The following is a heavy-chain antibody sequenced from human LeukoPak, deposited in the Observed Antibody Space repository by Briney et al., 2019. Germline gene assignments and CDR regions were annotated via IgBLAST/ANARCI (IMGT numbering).Heavy chain of an antibody. V-gene: IGHV3-30*04. CDR1: GFTFKSYT. D-gene: IGHD3-22*01. J-gene: IGHJ5*02. CDR2: ISYDGSDK. Sequence: GGSLRLSCTASGFTFKSYTIHWVRHAPGKGLEWVALISYDGSDKYKADSVKGRFTLSRDNSKNTVYLQMNSLRVEDTAVYYCARGGAVIIDPSLGWFDPWGQGTLVTVSS. CDR3: ARGGAVIIDPSLGWFDP.